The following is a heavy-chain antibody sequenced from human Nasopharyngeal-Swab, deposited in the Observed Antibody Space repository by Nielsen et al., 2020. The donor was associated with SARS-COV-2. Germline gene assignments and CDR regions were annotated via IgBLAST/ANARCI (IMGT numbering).Heavy chain of an antibody. D-gene: IGHD4-11*01. Sequence: GESLKISCAASGFTFENYAMAWVRQAPGKGLEWVSSISGSGRASYYAESVQGRPTISRDNSKNTLYLEIRSLRGNDTALYYCAKATYRFCFDSWGQGTLVTVSS. V-gene: IGHV3-23*01. CDR3: AKATYRFCFDS. CDR1: GFTFENYA. CDR2: ISGSGRAS. J-gene: IGHJ5*01.